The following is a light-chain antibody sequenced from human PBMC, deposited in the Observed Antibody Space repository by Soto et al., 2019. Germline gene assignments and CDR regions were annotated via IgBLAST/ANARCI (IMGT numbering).Light chain of an antibody. V-gene: IGKV1-39*01. CDR1: QSISKF. J-gene: IGKJ5*01. CDR2: AAS. Sequence: DIQMTQSPSSLSASVGDTVIITCRASQSISKFLNWYQQKGGNAPQLLIYAASSLESGVPSRFSVSGSGKNFILSITRRQPLDSATYYCQKTSSPQTTSGQGTR. CDR3: QKTSSPQTT.